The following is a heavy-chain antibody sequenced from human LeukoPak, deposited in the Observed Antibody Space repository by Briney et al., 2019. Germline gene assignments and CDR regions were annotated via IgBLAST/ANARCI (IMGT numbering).Heavy chain of an antibody. CDR1: GFTFSSYA. CDR2: IWYDGSSK. Sequence: PGRSLRLSCAASGFTFSSYAMHWVRQAPGKGRQGVAVIWYDGSSKYYADSVKGRFTISRDNSKNTLYLQLNSLRADHTAVYYCARDPPTRQYTNSFSLDYWGQGTLVTVSS. D-gene: IGHD6-13*01. V-gene: IGHV3-33*01. J-gene: IGHJ4*02. CDR3: ARDPPTRQYTNSFSLDY.